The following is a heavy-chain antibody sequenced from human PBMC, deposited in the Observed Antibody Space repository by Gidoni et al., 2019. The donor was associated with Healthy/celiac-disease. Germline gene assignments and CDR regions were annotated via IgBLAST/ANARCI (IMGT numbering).Heavy chain of an antibody. J-gene: IGHJ4*02. CDR3: ARGGRVDSGSYRIFGY. CDR2: INPRGGST. V-gene: IGHV1-46*01. Sequence: QVQLVQSGAEVKKPGASVKVSCTASGYTFTSYYMHWVRQAPGQGLEWMGIINPRGGSTSYEQKFQGRVTMTRDTSTSTVYMELSSLRSEDTAVYYCARGGRVDSGSYRIFGYWGQGTLVTVSS. CDR1: GYTFTSYY. D-gene: IGHD1-26*01.